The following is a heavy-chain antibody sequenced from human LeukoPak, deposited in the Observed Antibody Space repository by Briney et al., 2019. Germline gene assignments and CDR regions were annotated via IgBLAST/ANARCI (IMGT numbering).Heavy chain of an antibody. CDR1: GFTFSSYW. D-gene: IGHD3-3*01. CDR3: ARDPRITIFGVEYYYYMDV. J-gene: IGHJ6*03. CDR2: INSDGSST. Sequence: PGGSLRPSCAASGFTFSSYWMHWVRQAPGKGLVWVSRINSDGSSTSYADSVKGRFTISRDNAKNTLYLQMNSLRAEDTAVYYCARDPRITIFGVEYYYYMDVWGKGTTVTVSS. V-gene: IGHV3-74*01.